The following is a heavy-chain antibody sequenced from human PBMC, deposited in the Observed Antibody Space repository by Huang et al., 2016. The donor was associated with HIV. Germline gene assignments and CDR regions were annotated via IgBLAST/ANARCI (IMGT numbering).Heavy chain of an antibody. V-gene: IGHV4-34*02. Sequence: QVQLEQWGAGLLKPSETLSLTCAVYGGSFSGYCWNWIRQSPGKGLEWIGQINHAGVTDSNPSLKSRATISVDTSKNQFALRLTSVTAADTAIYYCAREIMSSFGGPFDSWGHGNLVTVSS. CDR2: INHAGVT. J-gene: IGHJ5*01. D-gene: IGHD3-16*01. CDR3: AREIMSSFGGPFDS. CDR1: GGSFSGYC.